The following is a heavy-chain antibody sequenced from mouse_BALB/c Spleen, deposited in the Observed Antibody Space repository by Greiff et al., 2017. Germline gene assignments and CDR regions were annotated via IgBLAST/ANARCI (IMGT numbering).Heavy chain of an antibody. CDR2: IDPENGDT. J-gene: IGHJ3*01. D-gene: IGHD1-1*01. CDR3: NADLLRSFAY. CDR1: GFNIKDYY. V-gene: IGHV14-4*02. Sequence: DVKLQESGAELVRSGASVKLSCTASGFNIKDYYMHWVKQRPEQGLEWIGWIDPENGDTEYAPKFQGKATMTADTSSNTAYLQLSSLTSEDTAVYYCNADLLRSFAYWGQGTLVTVSA.